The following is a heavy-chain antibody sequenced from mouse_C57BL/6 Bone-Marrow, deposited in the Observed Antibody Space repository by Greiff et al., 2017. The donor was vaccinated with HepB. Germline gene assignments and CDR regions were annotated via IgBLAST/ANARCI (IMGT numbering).Heavy chain of an antibody. V-gene: IGHV1-20*01. Sequence: EVQLQESGPELVKPGDSVKISCKASGYSFTGYFMNWVMQSHGKSLEWIGRINPYNGDTFYNQKFKGKATLTVDKSSSTAHMELRSLTSEDSAVYYCARSYYGNAMDYWGQGTSVTVSS. CDR1: GYSFTGYF. J-gene: IGHJ4*01. D-gene: IGHD1-1*01. CDR3: ARSYYGNAMDY. CDR2: INPYNGDT.